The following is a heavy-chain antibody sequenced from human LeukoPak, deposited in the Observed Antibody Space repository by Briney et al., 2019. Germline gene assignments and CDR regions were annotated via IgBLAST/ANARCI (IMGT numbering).Heavy chain of an antibody. J-gene: IGHJ5*02. CDR3: ARCRGGSCGWFDP. CDR2: IYYSGST. CDR1: GFTFSDYY. V-gene: IGHV4-31*02. Sequence: LRLSCVASGFTFSDYYMTWIRQHPGKGLEWIGYIYYSGSTYYNPSLKSRVTISVDTSKNQFSLKLSSVTAADTAVYYCARCRGGSCGWFDPWGQGTLVTVSS. D-gene: IGHD2-15*01.